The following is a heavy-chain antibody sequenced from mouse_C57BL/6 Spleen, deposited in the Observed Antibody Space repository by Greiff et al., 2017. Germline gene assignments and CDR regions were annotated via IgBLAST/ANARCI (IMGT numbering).Heavy chain of an antibody. D-gene: IGHD3-2*02. CDR3: ARSGQIPFYCYAMDY. Sequence: QVQLKQPGTELVKPGASVKLSCKASGYTFTSYWMHWVKQRPGQGLEWIGNINPSNGGTNYNEKFKSKATLTVDKSSSTAYMQLSSLTSEDSAVYYCARSGQIPFYCYAMDYWGQGTSVTVSS. CDR2: INPSNGGT. J-gene: IGHJ4*01. CDR1: GYTFTSYW. V-gene: IGHV1-53*01.